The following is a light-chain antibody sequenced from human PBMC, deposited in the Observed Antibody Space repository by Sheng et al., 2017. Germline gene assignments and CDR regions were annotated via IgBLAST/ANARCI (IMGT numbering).Light chain of an antibody. V-gene: IGLV2-14*03. CDR3: SSYTSTFTQV. Sequence: QSALTQPASVSGSPGQSITISCTGTSSDVGGYNYVSWYQQHPGKGPKVIIYDVNNRPSGVSDLFSGSKSGNTASLTISGLQAEDEADYYCSSYTSTFTQVFGTGTTVTV. CDR2: DVN. J-gene: IGLJ1*01. CDR1: SSDVGGYNY.